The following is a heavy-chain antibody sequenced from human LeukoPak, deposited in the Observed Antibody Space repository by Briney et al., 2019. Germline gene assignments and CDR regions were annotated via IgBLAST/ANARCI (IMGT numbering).Heavy chain of an antibody. Sequence: PSETLSLTCTVSGGSLRSNDYYWGFIRQPPGKGLEWIGSISYSGVTYYNPSLKSRVTSSVDTSKNQFSLRLSSVTAADTAVYYCARSSSAVAGIIAEYFQHWGQGTLVTVSS. V-gene: IGHV4-39*07. J-gene: IGHJ1*01. CDR2: ISYSGVT. D-gene: IGHD6-19*01. CDR3: ARSSSAVAGIIAEYFQH. CDR1: GGSLRSNDYY.